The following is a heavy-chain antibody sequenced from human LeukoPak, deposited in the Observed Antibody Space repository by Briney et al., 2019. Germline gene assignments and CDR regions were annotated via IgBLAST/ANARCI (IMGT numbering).Heavy chain of an antibody. Sequence: SETLSLTCTVSGGSISSSSYYWGWIRQPPGKGLEWIGSIYYSGSTYYNPSLKSRVTISVDTSKNQFSLKLSSVTAADTAVYYCARHSYDFWSGYIPCFDYWGRGTLVTVSS. CDR2: IYYSGST. J-gene: IGHJ4*02. V-gene: IGHV4-39*01. CDR3: ARHSYDFWSGYIPCFDY. CDR1: GGSISSSSYY. D-gene: IGHD3-3*01.